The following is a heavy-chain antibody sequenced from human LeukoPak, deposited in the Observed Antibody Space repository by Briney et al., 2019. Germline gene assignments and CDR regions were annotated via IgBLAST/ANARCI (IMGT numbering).Heavy chain of an antibody. Sequence: SETLSLTCTVSGGSISSYYWSWIRQPPGKGLEWIGYIYYSGSTNYNPSLKSRVTISVGTSKNQFSLKLSSVTAADTAVYYCARLPAYYDFWSGAQGYYYGMDVWGQGTTVTVSS. J-gene: IGHJ6*02. D-gene: IGHD3-3*01. CDR3: ARLPAYYDFWSGAQGYYYGMDV. V-gene: IGHV4-59*08. CDR1: GGSISSYY. CDR2: IYYSGST.